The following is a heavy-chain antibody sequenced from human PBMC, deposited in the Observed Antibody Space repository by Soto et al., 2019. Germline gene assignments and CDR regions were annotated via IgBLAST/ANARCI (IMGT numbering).Heavy chain of an antibody. J-gene: IGHJ5*02. CDR3: ARERSSSSWYLTSLGDHWFDT. V-gene: IGHV1-3*01. CDR1: GYTFSDYA. CDR2: INAGNGNT. D-gene: IGHD6-13*01. Sequence: ASVKVSCKASGYTFSDYAMHWVRQAPGQRLEWMGWINAGNGNTKYSQKFQGRVTITRDTSASTAYMELSSLRSEDTAVYYCARERSSSSWYLTSLGDHWFDTWGQGTLVTVSS.